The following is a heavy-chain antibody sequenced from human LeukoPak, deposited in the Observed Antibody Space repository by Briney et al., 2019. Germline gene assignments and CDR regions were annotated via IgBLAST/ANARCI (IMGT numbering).Heavy chain of an antibody. CDR2: INWNGGST. CDR3: AELGITMIGGV. J-gene: IGHJ6*04. V-gene: IGHV3-20*04. CDR1: GFTFDDYG. D-gene: IGHD3-10*02. Sequence: GGSLRLSCVASGFTFDDYGMSWVHQAPGKGLEWVSGINWNGGSTGYADSVKGRFTVSRDNAKNSLYLQMNSLRAEDTAVYYCAELGITMIGGVWGKGTTVTISS.